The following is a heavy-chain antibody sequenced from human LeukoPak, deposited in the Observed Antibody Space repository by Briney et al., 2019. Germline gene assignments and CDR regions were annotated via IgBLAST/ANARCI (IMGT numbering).Heavy chain of an antibody. J-gene: IGHJ4*02. V-gene: IGHV4-30-2*01. CDR3: AGQNVPTPHDY. Sequence: SETLSLTCTVAVGSISSGGYYWSWIRQPPGKGLEWIAYISAAGTTFYNPSLKSRVTISLDRSKNQYSLNLTSTTAADTAVYYCAGQNVPTPHDYWGQGTQVTVSS. CDR2: ISAAGTT. D-gene: IGHD2-2*01. CDR1: VGSISSGGYY.